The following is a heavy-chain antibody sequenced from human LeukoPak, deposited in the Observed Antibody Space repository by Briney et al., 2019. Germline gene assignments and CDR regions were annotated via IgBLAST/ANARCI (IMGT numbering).Heavy chain of an antibody. D-gene: IGHD3-22*01. Sequence: GGPLRLSCAASGFTVSSNYMSWVRQAPGKGLEWVSVIYSGGSTYYADSVKGRFTISRDNSKNTLYLQMNSLRAEDTAVYYCARAGNSGYIVYWGQGTLVTVSS. CDR2: IYSGGST. J-gene: IGHJ4*02. CDR1: GFTVSSNY. V-gene: IGHV3-53*01. CDR3: ARAGNSGYIVY.